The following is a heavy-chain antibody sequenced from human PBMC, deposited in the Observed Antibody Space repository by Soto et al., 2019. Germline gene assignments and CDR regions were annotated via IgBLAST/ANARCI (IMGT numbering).Heavy chain of an antibody. CDR3: ARLFYDFWSGYYYYYYYYMDV. Sequence: GGSLRLSCAASGFTFSDYYMSWIRQAPGKGLEWVSYISSSGSTIYYADSVKGRFTISRDNAKNSLYLQMNSLRAEDTAVYYCARLFYDFWSGYYYYYYYYMDVWGKGTTVTVSS. CDR1: GFTFSDYY. CDR2: ISSSGSTI. V-gene: IGHV3-11*01. D-gene: IGHD3-3*01. J-gene: IGHJ6*03.